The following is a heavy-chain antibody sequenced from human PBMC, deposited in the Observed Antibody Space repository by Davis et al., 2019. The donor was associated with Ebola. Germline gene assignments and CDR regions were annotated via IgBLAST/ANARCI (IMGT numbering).Heavy chain of an antibody. V-gene: IGHV3-33*08. D-gene: IGHD1-26*01. CDR2: IWYDGSNK. J-gene: IGHJ4*02. CDR1: GFTFSSYG. Sequence: GESLKISCAASGFTFSSYGMHWVRQAPGKGLEWVAVIWYDGSNKYYADSVKGRFTISRDNSKNTLYLQMNSLRAEDTAVYYCARDSGSYPPEYYFDYWGQGTLVTVSS. CDR3: ARDSGSYPPEYYFDY.